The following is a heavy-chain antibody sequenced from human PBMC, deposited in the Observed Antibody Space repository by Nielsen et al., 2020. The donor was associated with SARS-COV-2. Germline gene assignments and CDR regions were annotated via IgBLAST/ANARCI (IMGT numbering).Heavy chain of an antibody. CDR2: ISWNSGSI. D-gene: IGHD4-17*01. J-gene: IGHJ4*02. CDR3: AKSGDYINYFDY. Sequence: GGSLRPSCAASGFTFDDYAMHWVRQAPGKGLEWVSGISWNSGSIGYADSVKGRFTISRDNAKNSLYLQMNSLRAEDTALYYCAKSGDYINYFDYWGQGTLVTVSS. CDR1: GFTFDDYA. V-gene: IGHV3-9*01.